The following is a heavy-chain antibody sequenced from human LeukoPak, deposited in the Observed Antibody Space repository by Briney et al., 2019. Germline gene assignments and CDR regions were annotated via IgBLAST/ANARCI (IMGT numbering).Heavy chain of an antibody. D-gene: IGHD3-22*01. CDR1: GASISGSGYY. Sequence: PSETLSLTCAVSGASISGSGYYLGWIRQPPGKGLEWIGEINHSGSTNYNPSLKSRVTISVDTSKTQFSLKLSSVTAADTAVYYCARDQGDSSGYYYGGVDYWGQGTLVTVSS. J-gene: IGHJ4*02. CDR3: ARDQGDSSGYYYGGVDY. CDR2: INHSGST. V-gene: IGHV4-39*07.